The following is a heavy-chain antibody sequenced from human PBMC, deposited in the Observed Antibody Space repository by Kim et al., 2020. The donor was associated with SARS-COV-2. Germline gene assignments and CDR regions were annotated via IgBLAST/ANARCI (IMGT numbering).Heavy chain of an antibody. J-gene: IGHJ6*02. Sequence: GGSLRLSCAASGFTFSSYSMNWVRQAPGKGLEWVSSISSSSSYIYYADSVKGRFTISRDNAKNSLYLQMNSLRAEDTAVYYCARDFIVVVPAVSHGYPYYYYYYGMDVWGQGTTVTVSS. D-gene: IGHD2-2*01. CDR3: ARDFIVVVPAVSHGYPYYYYYYGMDV. CDR2: ISSSSSYI. V-gene: IGHV3-21*01. CDR1: GFTFSSYS.